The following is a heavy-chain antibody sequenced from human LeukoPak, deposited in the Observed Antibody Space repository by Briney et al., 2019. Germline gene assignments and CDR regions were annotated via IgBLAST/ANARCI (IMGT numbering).Heavy chain of an antibody. Sequence: GGSLRLSCAASGFTFSSYGMSWVRQAPGKGLEWVSAISGSGGSTYYADSVKGRFTISRDNSKNTLYLQMNSLRAEDTAVYYCAKDPTNWNEGYFDYWGQGTLVTVSS. J-gene: IGHJ4*02. CDR2: ISGSGGST. V-gene: IGHV3-23*01. CDR3: AKDPTNWNEGYFDY. D-gene: IGHD1-1*01. CDR1: GFTFSSYG.